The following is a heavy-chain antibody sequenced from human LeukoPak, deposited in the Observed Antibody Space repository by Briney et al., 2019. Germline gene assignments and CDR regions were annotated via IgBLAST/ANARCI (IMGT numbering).Heavy chain of an antibody. CDR1: GYSISSGYY. CDR2: IYHSGST. Sequence: SETLSLTCAASGYSISSGYYWCWIRQPPGKGLEWIGSIYHSGSTYYNPSLKSRVTISVDKSKNQLSLKLSSVTAADTAVYYCARVKGWPPGWFDPWGQGTLVTVSS. D-gene: IGHD5-24*01. CDR3: ARVKGWPPGWFDP. J-gene: IGHJ5*02. V-gene: IGHV4-38-2*01.